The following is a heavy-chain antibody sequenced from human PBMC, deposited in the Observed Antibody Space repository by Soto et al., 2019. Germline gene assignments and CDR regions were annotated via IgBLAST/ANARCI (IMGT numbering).Heavy chain of an antibody. D-gene: IGHD1-7*01. CDR2: IRTTAENYAT. J-gene: IGHJ4*02. V-gene: IGHV3-73*01. Sequence: EVQLVESGGGLVQPGGSLKLSCAATGFTFSASAMVWVRQASGKGLEWVGHIRTTAENYATAYAASVRGRFTISRDDSKNTAYLQLNSLQTEDTAVYYCSTENWNYEGGYRGQGTLVSVSS. CDR1: GFTFSASA. CDR3: STENWNYEGGY.